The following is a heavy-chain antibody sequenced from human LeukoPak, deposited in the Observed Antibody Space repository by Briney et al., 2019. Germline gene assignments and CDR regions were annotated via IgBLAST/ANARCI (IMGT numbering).Heavy chain of an antibody. D-gene: IGHD4-23*01. J-gene: IGHJ5*02. CDR2: ISGSGGST. V-gene: IGHV3-23*01. CDR1: GFTFSSYA. CDR3: AKAHYGGNCPTTP. Sequence: GGSLRLSCAASGFTFSSYAMSWVRQSPGKGPEWVSAISGSGGSTYYADSVKGRFTISRDNFKNTLYLQMNSLRAEDTAVYYCAKAHYGGNCPTTPWGQGTLVTVSS.